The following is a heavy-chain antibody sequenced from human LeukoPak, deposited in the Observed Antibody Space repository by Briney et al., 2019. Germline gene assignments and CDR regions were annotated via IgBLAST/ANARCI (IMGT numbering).Heavy chain of an antibody. J-gene: IGHJ5*02. Sequence: ASVKVSCKASGYTFTGYFIHWVRQAPGQGLEWMGWINPNSGGTNYAQNIQGRVTLTRDTSISIAYMELSSLRSDDTAVYYCARAITGATNWFDPWGQGTLVTVSS. V-gene: IGHV1-2*02. D-gene: IGHD1-7*01. CDR3: ARAITGATNWFDP. CDR1: GYTFTGYF. CDR2: INPNSGGT.